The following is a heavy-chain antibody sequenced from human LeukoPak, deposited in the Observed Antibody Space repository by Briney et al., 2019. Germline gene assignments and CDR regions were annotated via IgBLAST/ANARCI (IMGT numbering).Heavy chain of an antibody. J-gene: IGHJ4*02. V-gene: IGHV3-20*04. D-gene: IGHD3-3*01. CDR3: ARDFDFWSGQGFNDY. CDR1: GFTFDDYG. CDR2: ISWNGGST. Sequence: GGSLRLSCAASGFTFDDYGMSWVRQAPGKGLEWVSGISWNGGSTDYADSVKGRFTISRDNAKNSLYLQMNSLRAEDTAVYYCARDFDFWSGQGFNDYWGQGTLVTVSS.